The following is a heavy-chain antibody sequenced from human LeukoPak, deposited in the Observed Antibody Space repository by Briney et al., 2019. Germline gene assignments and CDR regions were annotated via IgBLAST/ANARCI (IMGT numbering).Heavy chain of an antibody. Sequence: SETLSLTCAVYGGSFSGYYWSWIRQPPGKGLEWIGKINHSGSTNYNPSLKSRVTISVDTSKNQFSLKLSSVTAADTAVYYCARGVSSSWSFYYYYYMDVWGKGTTVTVSS. D-gene: IGHD6-6*01. J-gene: IGHJ6*03. CDR3: ARGVSSSWSFYYYYYMDV. CDR1: GGSFSGYY. CDR2: INHSGST. V-gene: IGHV4-34*01.